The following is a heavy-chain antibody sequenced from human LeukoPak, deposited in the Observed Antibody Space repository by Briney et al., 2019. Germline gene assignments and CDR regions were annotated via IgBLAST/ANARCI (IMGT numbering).Heavy chain of an antibody. J-gene: IGHJ4*02. CDR3: AKAMGGYCSGGSCYTFDY. D-gene: IGHD2-15*01. CDR1: GFTFSSYA. CDR2: MSGSGGST. Sequence: PGGSLRLSCAASGFTFSSYAMSWVRQAPGKGLEWVSSMSGSGGSTYYADSVKGRFTISRDDSKNTLYLQMNSLRAEDTAVYYCAKAMGGYCSGGSCYTFDYWGQGTLVTVSS. V-gene: IGHV3-23*01.